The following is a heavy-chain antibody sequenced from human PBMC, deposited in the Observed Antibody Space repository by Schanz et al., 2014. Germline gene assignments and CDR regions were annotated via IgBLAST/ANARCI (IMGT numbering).Heavy chain of an antibody. CDR2: IKQDGSEK. CDR1: GFTFSKYW. CDR3: ARDNYYGSGSCAY. Sequence: EGQLLESGGGLVQPGGSLRLSCGGSGFTFSKYWMSWVRQAPGKGLEWVANIKQDGSEKYYVDAVKGRFTISRDNAKNSMYLHMKSLRGEDTAVYYCARDNYYGSGSCAYWGQGTLVTVSS. D-gene: IGHD3-10*01. J-gene: IGHJ4*02. V-gene: IGHV3-7*04.